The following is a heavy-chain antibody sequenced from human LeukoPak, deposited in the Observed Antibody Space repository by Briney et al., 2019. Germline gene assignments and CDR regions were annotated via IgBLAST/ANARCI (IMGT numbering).Heavy chain of an antibody. CDR2: IYYSGST. CDR3: ARQGSSSYSFDY. J-gene: IGHJ4*02. D-gene: IGHD6-6*01. CDR1: GGSISSYY. V-gene: IGHV4-59*08. Sequence: SETLSLTCTVSGGSISSYYWSWIRQPPGKGLEWIGYIYYSGSTNYNPSLKSRVTISVDTSKNQFSLKLSSVTAADTAVYYCARQGSSSYSFDYWGQGTLVTVSS.